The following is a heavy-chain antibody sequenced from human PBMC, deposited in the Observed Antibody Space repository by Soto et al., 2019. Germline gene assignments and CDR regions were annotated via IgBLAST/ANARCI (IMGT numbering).Heavy chain of an antibody. J-gene: IGHJ4*02. CDR1: GFTFSSYG. D-gene: IGHD6-19*01. CDR2: ISYDGSNK. V-gene: IGHV3-30*18. Sequence: QVQLVESGGGVVQPGRSLRLSCAASGFTFSSYGMHWVRQAPGKGLEWVAVISYDGSNKYYADSVKGRFTIPRDNSKNTLYLQMNSLRAEDTAVYYCAKSRVAGTPRYFDYWGQGTLVTVSS. CDR3: AKSRVAGTPRYFDY.